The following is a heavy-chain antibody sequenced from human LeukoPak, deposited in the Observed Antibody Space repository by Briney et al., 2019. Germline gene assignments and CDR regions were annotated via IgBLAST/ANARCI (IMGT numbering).Heavy chain of an antibody. CDR3: ARLVMSEWLREDAFDI. D-gene: IGHD5-12*01. CDR1: GFTFSSYA. J-gene: IGHJ3*02. V-gene: IGHV3-30-3*01. Sequence: GGSLRLSCAASGFTFSSYAMHWVRQAPGKGLEWVAVISYDGSNKYYADSVKGRFTISRDNSKNTLYLQMNSLRAEDTAVYYCARLVMSEWLREDAFDIWGQGTMVTVSS. CDR2: ISYDGSNK.